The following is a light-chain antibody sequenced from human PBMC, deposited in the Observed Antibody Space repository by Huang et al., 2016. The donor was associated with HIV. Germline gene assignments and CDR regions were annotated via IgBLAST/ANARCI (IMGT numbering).Light chain of an antibody. Sequence: DIQMTQSPSSLSASVGDRVTITCQASQDISNSLNWYQQKPGKAPKLLIYDTSNLETGVPSRFSGSGSGTDFTFTISNLQPEDLATYYCQQYDNLPFTFGPGSKVDIK. CDR1: QDISNS. V-gene: IGKV1-33*01. CDR2: DTS. J-gene: IGKJ3*01. CDR3: QQYDNLPFT.